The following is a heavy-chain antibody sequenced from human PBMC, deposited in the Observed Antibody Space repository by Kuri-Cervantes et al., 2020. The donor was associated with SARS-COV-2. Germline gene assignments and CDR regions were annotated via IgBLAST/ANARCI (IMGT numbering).Heavy chain of an antibody. Sequence: GGSLRLSCAASGFTFSSYWIHWVRQAPGKGLEWVAVISYDGSNKYYADSVKGRFTISRDNSKNTLYLQMNSLRAEDTAVYYCARDGDIVVVREGFDYWGQGTLVTVSS. CDR3: ARDGDIVVVREGFDY. D-gene: IGHD2-2*01. CDR1: GFTFSSYW. CDR2: ISYDGSNK. J-gene: IGHJ4*02. V-gene: IGHV3-30-3*01.